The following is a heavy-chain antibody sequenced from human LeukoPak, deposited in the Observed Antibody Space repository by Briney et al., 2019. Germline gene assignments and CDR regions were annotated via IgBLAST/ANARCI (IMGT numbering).Heavy chain of an antibody. J-gene: IGHJ4*02. V-gene: IGHV3-23*01. CDR3: AKAHCRGDTCRGGDFDY. D-gene: IGHD2-15*01. Sequence: PGGSLRLSCPASGFTFITYAMSGVHQAPGKALDCVRAISSVGDGTSYAESVKVRFAISRDNPQNTLPLQMNSLRAEDTAVYYCAKAHCRGDTCRGGDFDYWGPGILVTVSS. CDR2: ISSVGDGT. CDR1: GFTFITYA.